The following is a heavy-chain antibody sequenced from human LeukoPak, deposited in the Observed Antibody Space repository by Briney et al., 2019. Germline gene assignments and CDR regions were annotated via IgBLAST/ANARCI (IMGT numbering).Heavy chain of an antibody. V-gene: IGHV3-9*01. D-gene: IGHD6-19*01. Sequence: PGGSLRLSCAASGFTFDDYAMFWVRQAPGEGLEWVSGISWDSRNIGYAASVKGRFTVSRDNGKNSLYLQINSLRVEGTALYYCARGNRDTSGFYYYYGMDVWGQGTTVSVSS. CDR2: ISWDSRNI. CDR3: ARGNRDTSGFYYYYGMDV. CDR1: GFTFDDYA. J-gene: IGHJ6*02.